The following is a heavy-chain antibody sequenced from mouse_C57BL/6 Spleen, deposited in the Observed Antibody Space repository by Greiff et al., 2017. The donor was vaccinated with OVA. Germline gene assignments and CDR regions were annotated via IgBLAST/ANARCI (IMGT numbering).Heavy chain of an antibody. CDR1: GYTFTSYW. CDR2: IDPSDSYT. J-gene: IGHJ4*01. V-gene: IGHV1-50*01. CDR3: ARRGGSSHYYAMDY. Sequence: VQLQQSGAELVKPGASVKLSCKASGYTFTSYWMQWVKQRPGQGLEWIGEIDPSDSYTNYNQKFKGKATLTVDTSSSTAYMQLSSLTSEDSAVYYCARRGGSSHYYAMDYWGQGTSVTVSA.